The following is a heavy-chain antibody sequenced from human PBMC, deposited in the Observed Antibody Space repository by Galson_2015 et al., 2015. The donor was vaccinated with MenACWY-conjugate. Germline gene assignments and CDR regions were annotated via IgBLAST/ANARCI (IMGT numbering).Heavy chain of an antibody. CDR3: ANDRGYYDSSGYLVYFDY. CDR2: ISGSGGST. CDR1: GFTFSSYA. V-gene: IGHV3-23*01. D-gene: IGHD3-22*01. J-gene: IGHJ4*02. Sequence: SLRLSCAASGFTFSSYAMSWVRQAPGKGLGWVSAISGSGGSTYYADSVKGRFTISRDNSKNTLYLQMNSLRAEDTAVYYCANDRGYYDSSGYLVYFDYWGQGTLVTVSS.